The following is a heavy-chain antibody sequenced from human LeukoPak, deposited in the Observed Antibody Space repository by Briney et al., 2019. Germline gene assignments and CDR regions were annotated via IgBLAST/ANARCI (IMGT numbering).Heavy chain of an antibody. D-gene: IGHD6-13*01. V-gene: IGHV5-51*01. CDR2: IYPGDSDT. CDR3: ARQGGSSSGEYYYFDY. Sequence: GESLKISCKGSGYSFTSYWIGWVRQMPGKGLGWMRIIYPGDSDTRYSPSFQGQVTISADKSISTAYLQWSSLKASDTAMYYRARQGGSSSGEYYYFDYWGQGTLVTVSS. CDR1: GYSFTSYW. J-gene: IGHJ4*02.